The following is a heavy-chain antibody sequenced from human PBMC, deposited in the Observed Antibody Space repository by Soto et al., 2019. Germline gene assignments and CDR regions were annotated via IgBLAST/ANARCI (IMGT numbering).Heavy chain of an antibody. CDR2: INHSGIT. Sequence: QVRLHQWGTGLLKSSETLSLTCAVYGGPFSGYYWSWLRQPPGKGLEWIGEINHSGITNYTPSVKSRVTLSVDTSKSQFSLKVASVTAADTAVYYCATANWSHHYFDPWGQGTLVTVSS. D-gene: IGHD1-1*01. CDR1: GGPFSGYY. J-gene: IGHJ5*02. CDR3: ATANWSHHYFDP. V-gene: IGHV4-34*01.